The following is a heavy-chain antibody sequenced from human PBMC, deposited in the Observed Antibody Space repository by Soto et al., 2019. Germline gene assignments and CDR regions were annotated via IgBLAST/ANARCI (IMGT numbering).Heavy chain of an antibody. D-gene: IGHD5-18*01. J-gene: IGHJ4*02. Sequence: GGSLRLSCAASGFTFSSYSMNWVRQAPGKGLEWVSSISSSSSYIYYADSVKGRFTISRDNAKNSLYLQMNSLRSEDTAVYYCARVDTAPPTDHWGQGTLVTVSS. V-gene: IGHV3-21*01. CDR1: GFTFSSYS. CDR3: ARVDTAPPTDH. CDR2: ISSSSSYI.